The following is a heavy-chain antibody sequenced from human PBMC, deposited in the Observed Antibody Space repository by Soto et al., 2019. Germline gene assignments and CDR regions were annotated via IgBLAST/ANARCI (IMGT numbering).Heavy chain of an antibody. J-gene: IGHJ4*02. CDR2: TYYRSKWYN. CDR1: GDSVSSKSAA. CDR3: ARGSGTINY. D-gene: IGHD3-10*01. V-gene: IGHV6-1*01. Sequence: QVQLQQSGTGLVKPSQTLSLTCAISGDSVSSKSAAWDWIRQSPSRVLEWLGRTYYRSKWYNEYEASVKSRITNTPDTSKNQFSLQLNSVPTEDTAVYYCARGSGTINYWGQGILVTVSS.